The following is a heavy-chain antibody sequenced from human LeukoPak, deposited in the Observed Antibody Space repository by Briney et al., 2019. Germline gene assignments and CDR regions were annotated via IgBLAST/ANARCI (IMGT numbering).Heavy chain of an antibody. CDR2: INHSGST. J-gene: IGHJ4*02. Sequence: SETLSLTCAVYGGSFSGYYWSWIRQPPGKGLEWIGEINHSGSTNYIPSLKSRVTISVDTSKNQFSLKLSSVTAADTAVYYCARGRGSYSTFYYWGQGTLVTVSS. D-gene: IGHD1-26*01. V-gene: IGHV4-34*01. CDR3: ARGRGSYSTFYY. CDR1: GGSFSGYY.